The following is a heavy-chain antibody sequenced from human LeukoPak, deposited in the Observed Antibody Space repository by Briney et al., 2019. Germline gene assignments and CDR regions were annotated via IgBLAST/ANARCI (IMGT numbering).Heavy chain of an antibody. D-gene: IGHD3-16*02. CDR1: GGSISSSSYY. CDR3: ARGHYDYVWGSYRYTSDFAY. Sequence: SETLSLTCTVSGGSISSSSYYWSWIRQPPGKGLEWIGEINHSGSTNYNPSLKSRVTISVDTSKNQFSLKLSSVTAADTAVYYCARGHYDYVWGSYRYTSDFAYWGQGTLVTVSS. CDR2: INHSGST. J-gene: IGHJ4*02. V-gene: IGHV4-39*07.